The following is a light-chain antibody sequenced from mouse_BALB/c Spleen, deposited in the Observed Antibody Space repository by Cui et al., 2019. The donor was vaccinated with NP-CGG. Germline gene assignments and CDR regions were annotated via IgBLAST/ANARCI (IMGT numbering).Light chain of an antibody. Sequence: QAVVTQESALTTSPGETVTLTCRSSTGAVTTTNYANWVQEKPDHLFTGLIGGTNNRIPGVPARFSGSLLGGKAALTITGAQNEDEAIYFCALWYSNHWVFGGGTKLTVL. V-gene: IGLV1*01. CDR1: TGAVTTTNY. CDR2: GTN. J-gene: IGLJ1*01. CDR3: ALWYSNHWV.